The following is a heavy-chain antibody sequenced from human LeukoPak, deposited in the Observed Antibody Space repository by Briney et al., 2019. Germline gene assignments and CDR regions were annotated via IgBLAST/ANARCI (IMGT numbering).Heavy chain of an antibody. Sequence: GGSLRLSCAASGFTFNNFGMHWVRQAPGKGLEWVTFIQYNGNNKYYADSVKGRFTISRDNSKNTLYLQMNSLRAEDTAVYYCAKDWGYCTNGVCYYFDYWGQGTLVTVSS. D-gene: IGHD2-8*01. CDR1: GFTFNNFG. J-gene: IGHJ4*02. CDR3: AKDWGYCTNGVCYYFDY. CDR2: IQYNGNNK. V-gene: IGHV3-30*02.